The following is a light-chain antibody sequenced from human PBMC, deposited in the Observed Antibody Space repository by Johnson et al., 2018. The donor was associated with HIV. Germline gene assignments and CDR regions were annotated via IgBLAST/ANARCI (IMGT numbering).Light chain of an antibody. Sequence: QSVLTQPPSVSAAPGQKVTISCSGSSSNIGNNYISWYQVLPGTPPKLLIYENNKRPSGIPDRFSGSKSGTSATLGIAGLQTGDEADYYCGTWDNSLSTGAVFGTGTKVTVL. V-gene: IGLV1-51*02. CDR3: GTWDNSLSTGAV. CDR1: SSNIGNNY. CDR2: ENN. J-gene: IGLJ1*01.